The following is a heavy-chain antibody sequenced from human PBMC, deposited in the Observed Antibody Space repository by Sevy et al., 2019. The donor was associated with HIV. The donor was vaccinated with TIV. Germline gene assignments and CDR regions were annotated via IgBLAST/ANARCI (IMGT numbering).Heavy chain of an antibody. CDR1: GFTFSSYP. V-gene: IGHV3-30-3*01. CDR2: ISFDGTDK. Sequence: GGSLKISCAASGFTFSSYPMHWVRQAPGKGLEWVSFISFDGTDKYYADSVKGRFTITRDNSKNTLFLQMNSLRAEDTAFYYCVRETTMLPRGAFDFWGQGTMVTVSS. J-gene: IGHJ3*01. D-gene: IGHD3-10*01. CDR3: VRETTMLPRGAFDF.